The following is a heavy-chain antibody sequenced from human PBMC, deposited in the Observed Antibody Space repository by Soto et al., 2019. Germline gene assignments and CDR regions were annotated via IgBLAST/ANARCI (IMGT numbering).Heavy chain of an antibody. J-gene: IGHJ4*02. D-gene: IGHD3-10*01. CDR1: GFTFSDYY. CDR3: ARDMVRGVTDY. Sequence: QVQLVESGGGLVKPGGSLRLSCAASGFTFSDYYMSWIRQAPGKGLEWVSYISSSSSYTNYADSVKGRFTISRDNAKNSRYLQMNSLRAEDTAVYYCARDMVRGVTDYWGQGTLVTVSS. CDR2: ISSSSSYT. V-gene: IGHV3-11*05.